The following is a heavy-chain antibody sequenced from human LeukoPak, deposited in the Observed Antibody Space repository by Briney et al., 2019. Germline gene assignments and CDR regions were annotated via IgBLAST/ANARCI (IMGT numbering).Heavy chain of an antibody. D-gene: IGHD2-15*01. CDR2: IYYSGST. CDR1: GGSISSDGYY. Sequence: SETLSLTCTVSGGSISSDGYYWSWIRQHPGKGLEWIGYIYYSGSTYYNPSLKSRVTISVDTSKNQFSLKLSSVTAADTAVYYCARDSPYCSGGSCRFGYWGQGTLVTVSS. V-gene: IGHV4-31*03. J-gene: IGHJ4*02. CDR3: ARDSPYCSGGSCRFGY.